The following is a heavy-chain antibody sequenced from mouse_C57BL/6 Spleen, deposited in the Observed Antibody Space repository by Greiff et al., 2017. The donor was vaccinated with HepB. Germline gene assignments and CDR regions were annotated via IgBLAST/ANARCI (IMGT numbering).Heavy chain of an antibody. J-gene: IGHJ3*01. CDR2: IHPNSGST. D-gene: IGHD2-5*01. V-gene: IGHV1-64*01. CDR1: GYTFTSYW. Sequence: QVQLQQSGAELVKPGASVKLSCKASGYTFTSYWMHWVKQRPGQGLEWIGMIHPNSGSTNYNEKFKSKATLTVDKSSSTAYMQLSSLTSEDSAVYYCASYYSNDEGFAYWGQGTLVTVSA. CDR3: ASYYSNDEGFAY.